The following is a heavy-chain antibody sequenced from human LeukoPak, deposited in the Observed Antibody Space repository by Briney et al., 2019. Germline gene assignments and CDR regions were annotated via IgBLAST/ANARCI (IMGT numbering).Heavy chain of an antibody. J-gene: IGHJ4*02. CDR2: IKHDGSEK. Sequence: PGGSLRLSCAASGFTFTTYWMSWVRQPPGKGLEWVANIKHDGSEKYYVDSVKGRFTISRDNAKNSLYLQMNSLSAEDTAVYYCARVGTAEGTLEDYWGQGTLVILSS. CDR1: GFTFTTYW. CDR3: ARVGTAEGTLEDY. D-gene: IGHD6-13*01. V-gene: IGHV3-7*01.